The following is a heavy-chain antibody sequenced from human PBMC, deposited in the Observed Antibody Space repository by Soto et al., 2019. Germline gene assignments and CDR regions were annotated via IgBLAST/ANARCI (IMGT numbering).Heavy chain of an antibody. J-gene: IGHJ6*02. CDR1: GFTFSTYG. CDR3: AKDLQSYGDYDYYCYGMDV. V-gene: IGHV3-30*18. D-gene: IGHD4-17*01. Sequence: QVQLVESGGGEVQPGGSLTISCAASGFTFSTYGMHWVRQTPGKGLEWVAVISYDGTNKFYSDSVKGRFTISRDNFKNTLTLRMKSLRADDTAVYSCAKDLQSYGDYDYYCYGMDVWGLGTRVTVSS. CDR2: ISYDGTNK.